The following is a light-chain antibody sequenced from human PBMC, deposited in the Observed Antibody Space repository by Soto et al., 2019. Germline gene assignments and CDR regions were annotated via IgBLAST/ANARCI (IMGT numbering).Light chain of an antibody. CDR2: DAS. Sequence: EVVLTQSPDTLSLSPGERVTLSCRASQSVSTYLAWFQQRPGQAPRLLIYDASNRATGIPARFSGRGSGTDVTLTISSLEPEDFAVYYCQQRSKWPFTFGGGTKVEIK. J-gene: IGKJ4*01. CDR3: QQRSKWPFT. CDR1: QSVSTY. V-gene: IGKV3-11*01.